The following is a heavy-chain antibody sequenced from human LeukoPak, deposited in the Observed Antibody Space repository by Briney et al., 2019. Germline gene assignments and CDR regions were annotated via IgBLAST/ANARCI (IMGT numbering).Heavy chain of an antibody. V-gene: IGHV3-23*01. Sequence: GGSLRLSCAASGFTFSDYVMTWERQAPGKGLEWVSSISGGSESAYYADSVKGRFTISRDNSKNTLYLQMNSLRAEDTAVYYCAKPKYPVAGSNYFDYWGQGSLVTVSS. J-gene: IGHJ4*02. D-gene: IGHD6-19*01. CDR1: GFTFSDYV. CDR2: ISGGSESA. CDR3: AKPKYPVAGSNYFDY.